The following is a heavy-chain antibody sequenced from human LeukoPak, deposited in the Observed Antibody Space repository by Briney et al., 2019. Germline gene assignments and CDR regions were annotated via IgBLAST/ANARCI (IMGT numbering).Heavy chain of an antibody. V-gene: IGHV3-23*01. J-gene: IGHJ5*02. CDR3: TKDARPFYDWFDP. Sequence: GGSLRLSCAASGFSFSRYGMAWFRQIPGKGLEWVSTINDNSRNTHYADSVKARFTISRDNSKNTLYLEMHSLRVEDTALYYCTKDARPFYDWFDPWGPGTRVTVSS. CDR1: GFSFSRYG. CDR2: INDNSRNT. D-gene: IGHD2/OR15-2a*01.